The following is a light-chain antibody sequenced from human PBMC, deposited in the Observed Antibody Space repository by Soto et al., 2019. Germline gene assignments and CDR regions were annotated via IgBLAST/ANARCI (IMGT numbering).Light chain of an antibody. V-gene: IGLV1-40*01. Sequence: QSVLTQPPSVSGAPGQRVTISCTGGSSNIGAGYDVHWYRQFPGTAPKLLVYGNSNRPSGISDRFSASKSGSSASLAITGLQAGDVAYYYCAGWDDSLSGVVCGGGTKLTVL. CDR1: SSNIGAGYD. J-gene: IGLJ2*01. CDR2: GNS. CDR3: AGWDDSLSGVV.